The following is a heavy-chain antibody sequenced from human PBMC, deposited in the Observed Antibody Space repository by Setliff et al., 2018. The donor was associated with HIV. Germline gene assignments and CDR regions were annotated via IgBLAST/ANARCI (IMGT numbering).Heavy chain of an antibody. CDR1: GGSISSGSYY. CDR3: VCGEAYTHDDSVVSDFDF. J-gene: IGHJ4*02. V-gene: IGHV4-61*02. D-gene: IGHD3-10*01. CDR2: IYTSGST. Sequence: SETLSLTCTVSGGSISSGSYYWSWIRQPAGKGLEWIGRIYTSGSTNYNPSLKSRVTMSIDTSERQFSLKLTSVTAADTAVYYCVCGEAYTHDDSVVSDFDFWGQGTPVTVSS.